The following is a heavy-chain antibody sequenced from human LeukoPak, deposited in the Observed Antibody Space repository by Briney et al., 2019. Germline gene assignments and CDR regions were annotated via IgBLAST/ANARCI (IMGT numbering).Heavy chain of an antibody. Sequence: SQTLSLTCTVSGGSISSGGYFWRWIRQHPGKGLEWIAYIYYSGSTNYNPSLTSRVTISVDTSKNQFSLKLSSVTAADSAMYYCARCSSSWYGNYFDYWGQGTLVTVSS. CDR2: IYYSGST. D-gene: IGHD6-13*01. CDR3: ARCSSSWYGNYFDY. V-gene: IGHV4-31*03. CDR1: GGSISSGGYF. J-gene: IGHJ4*02.